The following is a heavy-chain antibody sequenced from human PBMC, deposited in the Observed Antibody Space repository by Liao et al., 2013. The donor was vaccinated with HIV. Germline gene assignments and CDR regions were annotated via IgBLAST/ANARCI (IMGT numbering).Heavy chain of an antibody. D-gene: IGHD6-13*01. V-gene: IGHV4-61*02. CDR1: GGSISSGSYY. CDR2: IYTSGST. Sequence: QVQLQESGPGLVKPSQTLSLTCTVSGGSISSGSYYWSWIRQPAGKGLEWIGRIYTSGSTNYNPSLKSRVTISVDTSKNQFSLKLSSVTAADTAVYYCARDRGPLSTSSWYPYFDYWGQGTLVTVSS. CDR3: ARDRGPLSTSSWYPYFDY. J-gene: IGHJ4*02.